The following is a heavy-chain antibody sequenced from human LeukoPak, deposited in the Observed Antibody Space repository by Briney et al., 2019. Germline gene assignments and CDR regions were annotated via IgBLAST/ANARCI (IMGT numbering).Heavy chain of an antibody. CDR1: GFTVSSNY. V-gene: IGHV3-66*01. J-gene: IGHJ4*02. CDR3: ARDALAGEKPEYFFDY. Sequence: GGSLRLSCAASGFTVSSNYMSWVRQAPGKGLEWVSVIYSGGSTYYADSVKGRFTISRDNAKNSVYLQMSGLRAEDTAVYYCARDALAGEKPEYFFDYWGQGTLVTVSS. CDR2: IYSGGST.